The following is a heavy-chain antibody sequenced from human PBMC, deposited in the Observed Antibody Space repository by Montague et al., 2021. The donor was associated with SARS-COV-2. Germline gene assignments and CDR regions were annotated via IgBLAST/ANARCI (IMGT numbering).Heavy chain of an antibody. CDR2: ISDSGST. V-gene: IGHV4-59*01. CDR3: AGGCLAYFGAGSRCYGMDV. CDR1: GTSITSYY. J-gene: IGHJ6*02. D-gene: IGHD3-10*01. Sequence: SETLSLTCSVSGTSITSYYWNWIRQPPGKGLEWIGYISDSGSTNYSPSLKSRVTMSVDTSKNQMSLSLTSVTAADTAVYYCAGGCLAYFGAGSRCYGMDVWGQGTTVTVSS.